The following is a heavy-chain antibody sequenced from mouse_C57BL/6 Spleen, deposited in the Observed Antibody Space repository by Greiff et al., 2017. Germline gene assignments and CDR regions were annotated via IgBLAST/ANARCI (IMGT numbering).Heavy chain of an antibody. CDR2: IYPSDSET. CDR3: AREVPGYFDV. J-gene: IGHJ1*03. CDR1: GYTFTSYW. V-gene: IGHV1-61*01. Sequence: QVQLQQPGAELVRPGSSVKLSCKASGYTFTSYWMDWVKQRPGQGLEWIGNIYPSDSETHYNQKFKDKATLTVDKSSSTAYMQLSSLTSEDSAVYYCAREVPGYFDVWGTGTTVTVSS.